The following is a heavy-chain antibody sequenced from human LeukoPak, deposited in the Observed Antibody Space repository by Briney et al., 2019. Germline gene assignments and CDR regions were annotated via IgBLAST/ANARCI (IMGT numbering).Heavy chain of an antibody. CDR3: ATSRDGYKPAFDI. CDR2: INHSGST. J-gene: IGHJ3*02. CDR1: GGSFSGYY. D-gene: IGHD5-24*01. Sequence: PSETLSLTCAVYGGSFSGYYWSWIRQPPGKGLEWIGEINHSGSTNYNPSLKSRVTISVDTSKNQFSLKLSSVTAADTAVYYCATSRDGYKPAFDIWGQGTMVTVSS. V-gene: IGHV4-34*01.